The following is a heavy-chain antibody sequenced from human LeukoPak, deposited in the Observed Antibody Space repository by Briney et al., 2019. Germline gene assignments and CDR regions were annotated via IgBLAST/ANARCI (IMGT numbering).Heavy chain of an antibody. CDR1: GYTFTGYY. J-gene: IGHJ4*02. CDR3: ARDLGSSCWLYYFDY. Sequence: ASVKVSCKASGYTFTGYYMHRVRQAPGQGLEWMGWINPNSGGTNYAQKFQGRVTMTRDTSISTAYMELSRLRSDDTAVYYCARDLGSSCWLYYFDYWGQGTLVTVSS. CDR2: INPNSGGT. D-gene: IGHD6-19*01. V-gene: IGHV1-2*02.